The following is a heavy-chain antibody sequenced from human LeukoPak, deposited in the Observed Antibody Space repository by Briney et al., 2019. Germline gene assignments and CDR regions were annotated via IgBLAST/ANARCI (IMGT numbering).Heavy chain of an antibody. CDR3: ARVRYDILTGYSAGKNWFDP. CDR2: INHSGST. Sequence: SETLSLTCAVSGGSFSGHYYWSWIRQPPGKGLEWIGEINHSGSTNYNPSLKNRVTISRDTSQNQFSLKLTSVTAADTSVYYCARVRYDILTGYSAGKNWFDPWGQGTLVTVSS. J-gene: IGHJ5*02. D-gene: IGHD3-9*01. V-gene: IGHV4-34*01. CDR1: GGSFSGHY.